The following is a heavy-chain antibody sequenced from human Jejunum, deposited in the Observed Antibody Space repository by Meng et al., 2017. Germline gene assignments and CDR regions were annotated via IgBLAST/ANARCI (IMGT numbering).Heavy chain of an antibody. V-gene: IGHV3-7*01. CDR2: IKQVGSEK. CDR1: GFTSSSRW. CDR3: AREASMVRGHVYYYYYVMDV. Sequence: GRSLSPSCVVDGFTSSSRWTSWVLQVPGKGLEWVANIKQVGSEKYYVDSVKGRFTISRDNAKNSLYLQMNGLRAEDTAVYYCAREASMVRGHVYYYYYVMDVWGQGTTVTVSS. J-gene: IGHJ6*02. D-gene: IGHD3-10*01.